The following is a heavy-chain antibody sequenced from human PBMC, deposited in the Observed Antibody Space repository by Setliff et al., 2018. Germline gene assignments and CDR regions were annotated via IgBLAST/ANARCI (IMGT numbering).Heavy chain of an antibody. CDR1: GYTFANSI. D-gene: IGHD2-8*01. Sequence: ASVKVSCKASGYTFANSIASWVRQAPGQGLEWMGWISAYNGSTYIKEKFQGRVSLTTDTSTNTGYMELRNLTPDDTAVYFCERLVRYCTQRACQRTQDADLWGQGTQVTVSS. V-gene: IGHV1-18*04. J-gene: IGHJ5*02. CDR3: ERLVRYCTQRACQRTQDADL. CDR2: ISAYNGST.